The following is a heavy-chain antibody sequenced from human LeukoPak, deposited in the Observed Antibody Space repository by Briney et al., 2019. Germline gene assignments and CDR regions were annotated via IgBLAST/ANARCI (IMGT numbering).Heavy chain of an antibody. CDR2: ISSSSSYI. Sequence: GGSLRLXCAASGFTFSSYSMNWVRQAPGKGLEWVSSISSSSSYIYYADSVKGRFTISRDNAKNSLYLQMNSLRAEDTAVYYCARDGGRYDRLDYWGQGTLVTVSS. CDR3: ARDGGRYDRLDY. J-gene: IGHJ4*02. D-gene: IGHD3-16*01. CDR1: GFTFSSYS. V-gene: IGHV3-21*01.